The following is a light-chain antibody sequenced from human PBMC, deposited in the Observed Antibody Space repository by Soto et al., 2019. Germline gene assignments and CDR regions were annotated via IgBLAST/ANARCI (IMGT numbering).Light chain of an antibody. CDR1: QSVSSN. Sequence: EIVMTQSPATLSVSPGERATLSCRASQSVSSNLAWYQQKPGQAPRLLIFGASTRATGTPARFSGSGSETEFTLTISSLQSEDFAVYYCQQYSVWPLTFGGGTKVEIK. V-gene: IGKV3D-15*01. J-gene: IGKJ4*01. CDR3: QQYSVWPLT. CDR2: GAS.